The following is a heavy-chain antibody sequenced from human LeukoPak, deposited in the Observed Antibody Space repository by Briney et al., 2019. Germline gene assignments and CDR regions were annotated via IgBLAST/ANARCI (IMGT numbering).Heavy chain of an antibody. D-gene: IGHD3-16*01. Sequence: SVKVSCKASGGTFSRYSFVWVRQAPGQGLEWMGWIIPIFGPANYAQKLQGRVTMTTDTSTSTAYMELRSLRSDDTAVYYCARDGGGRVPTRPYYYYGMDVWGQGTTVTVSS. J-gene: IGHJ6*02. CDR1: GGTFSRYS. V-gene: IGHV1-69*05. CDR3: ARDGGGRVPTRPYYYYGMDV. CDR2: IIPIFGPA.